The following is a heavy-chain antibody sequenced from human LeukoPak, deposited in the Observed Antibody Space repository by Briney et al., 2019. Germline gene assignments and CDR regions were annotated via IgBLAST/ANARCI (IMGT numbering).Heavy chain of an antibody. D-gene: IGHD5-18*01. V-gene: IGHV3-9*03. CDR1: GFTFDDYA. Sequence: PGGSLRLSCAASGFTFDDYAMHWVRQAPGKGLEWVSGISWNSGSIGYADSVKGRFTISRDNAKNSLYLQMNSLRGEDMALYYCAKGYSYGFVDAFDIWGQGTRVTVSS. CDR2: ISWNSGSI. J-gene: IGHJ3*02. CDR3: AKGYSYGFVDAFDI.